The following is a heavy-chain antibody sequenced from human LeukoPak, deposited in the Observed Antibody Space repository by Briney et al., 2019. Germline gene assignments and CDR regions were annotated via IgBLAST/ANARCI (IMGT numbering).Heavy chain of an antibody. CDR3: AKGQELDDGVFDS. D-gene: IGHD1-1*01. V-gene: IGHV3-23*01. CDR1: GFTFSSIA. Sequence: QPGGSLRLSCAASGFTFSSIAMTRVRQAPGKGLEWVSTIRSNGETTYNADSVKGRFTISRDNSKKTLYLQLNSLRVEDTAIYYCAKGQELDDGVFDSWGQGTLVTVSS. J-gene: IGHJ4*02. CDR2: IRSNGETT.